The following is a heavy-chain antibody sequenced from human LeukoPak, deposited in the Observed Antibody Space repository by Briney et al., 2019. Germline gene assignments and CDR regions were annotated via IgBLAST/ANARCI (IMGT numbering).Heavy chain of an antibody. J-gene: IGHJ4*02. V-gene: IGHV3-30-3*01. CDR2: ISYDGSNK. CDR1: GFTFSSYA. CDR3: ARDFPTYGDYFGVLDY. Sequence: PGGSLRLSCAASGFTFSSYAMHWVRQAPGKGLEWVAVISYDGSNKYYADSVKGRFTISRDNSKNTLYLQMNSLRAEDTAVYYCARDFPTYGDYFGVLDYWGQGTLVTVSS. D-gene: IGHD4-17*01.